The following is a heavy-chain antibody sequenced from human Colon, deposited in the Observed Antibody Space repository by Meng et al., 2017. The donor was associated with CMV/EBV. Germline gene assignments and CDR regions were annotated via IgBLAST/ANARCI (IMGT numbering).Heavy chain of an antibody. CDR2: IKPNSGDT. Sequence: ASVKVSCKASGGVFTSYAISWVRQAPGQGLEWMGWIKPNSGDTNYAQKFQGRVTMTRDTSISTAYMEVSSLTSDDTAVYYCARDAIYYNRTGPHGMDVWGQGNTVTVSS. CDR1: GGVFTSYA. D-gene: IGHD3-22*01. V-gene: IGHV1-2*02. J-gene: IGHJ6*02. CDR3: ARDAIYYNRTGPHGMDV.